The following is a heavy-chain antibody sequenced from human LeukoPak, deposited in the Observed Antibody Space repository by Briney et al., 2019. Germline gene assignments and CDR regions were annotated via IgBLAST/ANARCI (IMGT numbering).Heavy chain of an antibody. Sequence: SVKVSCKASGGTFSSYAISWLRQAPGQGLEWMGGIIPIFGTANYAQKIQGRVTITADKSTSKAYMELSSLRSEDTAVYYCARKGVYNWNDSYYYGMDVWGKGTTVTVSS. D-gene: IGHD1-1*01. V-gene: IGHV1-69*06. CDR2: IIPIFGTA. J-gene: IGHJ6*04. CDR3: ARKGVYNWNDSYYYGMDV. CDR1: GGTFSSYA.